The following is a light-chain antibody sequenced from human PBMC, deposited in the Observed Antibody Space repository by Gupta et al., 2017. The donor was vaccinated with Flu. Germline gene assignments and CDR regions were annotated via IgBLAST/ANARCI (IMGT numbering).Light chain of an antibody. J-gene: IGLJ1*01. V-gene: IGLV2-8*01. CDR1: SRDIGGNNY. CDR3: CSYGINDV. CDR2: EVN. Sequence: QAALTQPPPPSGSPGQPAPLPCTGTSRDIGGNNYVSWYQQHPGKAPKLMIYEVNKRPSGVPDRFSGSKSGNTASLTVAGLQAEDEADYYCCSYGINDVFGSGTKVTVL.